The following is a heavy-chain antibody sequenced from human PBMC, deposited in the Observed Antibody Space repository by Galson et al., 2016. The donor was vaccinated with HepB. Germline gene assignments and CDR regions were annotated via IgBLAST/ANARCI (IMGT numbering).Heavy chain of an antibody. V-gene: IGHV3-21*06. CDR3: ARGRNYDILTGYLS. J-gene: IGHJ4*02. D-gene: IGHD3-9*01. CDR2: ISGTGTYI. Sequence: SLRLSCAASGFTFITYSMNWVRQAPGKGLEWVSSISGTGTYIYYAESVKGRFTISRDNAKNLLYLQMNSLKAEDTAGYYCARGRNYDILTGYLSWGQGTLITVSS. CDR1: GFTFITYS.